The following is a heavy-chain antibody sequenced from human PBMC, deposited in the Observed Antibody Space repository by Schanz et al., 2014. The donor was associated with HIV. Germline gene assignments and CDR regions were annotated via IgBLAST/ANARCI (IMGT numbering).Heavy chain of an antibody. CDR1: GFTFSSYG. CDR2: ISYDGSNK. V-gene: IGHV3-30*03. Sequence: QVQLVESGGGVVQPGRSLRLSCAASGFTFSSYGMHWVRQAPGKGLEWVAVISYDGSNKYYADSVKGRFTISRDISKNTLYLQVDNLTADDTAVYYCARDPARSYEPWSGYWYGMDVWGQGTTVTVS. D-gene: IGHD3-3*01. J-gene: IGHJ6*02. CDR3: ARDPARSYEPWSGYWYGMDV.